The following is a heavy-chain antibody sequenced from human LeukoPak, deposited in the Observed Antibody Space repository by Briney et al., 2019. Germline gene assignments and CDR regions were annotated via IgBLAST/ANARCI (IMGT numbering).Heavy chain of an antibody. CDR3: ARRRYYDSTGFFD. V-gene: IGHV4-39*02. CDR1: GGSISSSSYY. J-gene: IGHJ1*01. Sequence: SETLSLTCTVSGGSISSSSYYWGWIRQPPGKGLEWIGDIYYSGRTYYNLSLRNRVSISLDTSKNRFSLTLTAVTAADTAVYYCARRRYYDSTGFFDWGRGSLVIVSS. D-gene: IGHD3-22*01. CDR2: IYYSGRT.